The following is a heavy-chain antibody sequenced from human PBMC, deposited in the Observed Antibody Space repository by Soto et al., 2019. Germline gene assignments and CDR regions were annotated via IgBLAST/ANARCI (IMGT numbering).Heavy chain of an antibody. Sequence: EVQLVESGGGLVQPGGSLRLSCAASGFTFSNYAMNWVRQAPGKGLEWVSYISHKSSAIYHAASVKGRFTISRDNAKNSLYLQMNSLRDEDTAVYYCARDPYSSTTVTIIDYWGQGTLVTVSS. J-gene: IGHJ4*02. V-gene: IGHV3-48*02. CDR2: ISHKSSAI. CDR3: ARDPYSSTTVTIIDY. D-gene: IGHD4-17*01. CDR1: GFTFSNYA.